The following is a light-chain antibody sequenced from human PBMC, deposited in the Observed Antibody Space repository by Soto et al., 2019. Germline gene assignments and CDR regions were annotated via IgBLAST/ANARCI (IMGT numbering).Light chain of an antibody. CDR2: QVS. V-gene: IGKV2-30*01. J-gene: IGKJ2*01. CDR3: IQATHWPPMYT. Sequence: DVVMTQSPLSLSVTLGQPASISCRSSQSLVYSDGNSYFNWFQQRPGQSPRRLIYQVSNRDSGVXDXFXXSRSGTDFTLKIRRVEAEDVSVYYCIQATHWPPMYTFGQGTKLDIK. CDR1: QSLVYSDGNSY.